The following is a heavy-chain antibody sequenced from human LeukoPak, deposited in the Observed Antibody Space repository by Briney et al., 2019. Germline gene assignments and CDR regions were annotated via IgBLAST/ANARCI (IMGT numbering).Heavy chain of an antibody. CDR3: AKDDYGGNSEL. V-gene: IGHV3-23*01. CDR2: ISGSGGGT. Sequence: GGSLRLSCAASGFTFSSYAMSWVRQAPGKGLEWVSAISGSGGGTYYADSVKGRFTISRDNSKNTLYLRMNSLRAEGTAVYYCAKDDYGGNSELWGQGTLVTVSS. D-gene: IGHD4-23*01. J-gene: IGHJ4*02. CDR1: GFTFSSYA.